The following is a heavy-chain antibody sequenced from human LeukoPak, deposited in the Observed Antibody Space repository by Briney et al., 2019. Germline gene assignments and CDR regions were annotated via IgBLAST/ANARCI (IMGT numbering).Heavy chain of an antibody. CDR3: ARDKANHGLYRHGSDY. CDR1: GYTFTSYY. J-gene: IGHJ4*02. Sequence: ASVKVSCKASGYTFTSYYMHWVRQAPGQGLEWMGIINPSGGSTSYAQKFQGRVTMTRDTSTSTVYMELSSLRSEDTAVYYCARDKANHGLYRHGSDYWGQGTLVTVSS. D-gene: IGHD3-16*02. CDR2: INPSGGST. V-gene: IGHV1-46*01.